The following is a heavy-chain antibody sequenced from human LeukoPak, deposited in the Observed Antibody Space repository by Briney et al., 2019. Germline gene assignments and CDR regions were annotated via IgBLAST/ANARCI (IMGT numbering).Heavy chain of an antibody. J-gene: IGHJ4*02. CDR3: ARGNRLIAAAGTTYGY. V-gene: IGHV1-46*01. CDR1: GYTFTSYY. Sequence: GASVKVSCKASGYTFTSYYMHWVRQAPGQGLEWMGIINPSGGSTSYAQKFQGRVTMTRDTSTSTVYMELSSLRSEDTAVYYCARGNRLIAAAGTTYGYWGQGTLVTVSS. D-gene: IGHD6-13*01. CDR2: INPSGGST.